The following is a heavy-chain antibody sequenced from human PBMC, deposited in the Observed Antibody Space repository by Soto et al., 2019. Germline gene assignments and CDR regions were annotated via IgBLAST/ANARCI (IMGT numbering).Heavy chain of an antibody. CDR1: GVSIHNSHSF. V-gene: IGHV4-39*01. CDR3: GRVVEGATRHTDPDS. Sequence: QVHLQESGPGLVKPSETLSLTCTVSGVSIHNSHSFWAWIRQPPGKGLQFIASVYHNGGAHYNSSLKTQVTISVDTANNQVSLRMRSLTPADTAFYYCGRVVEGATRHTDPDSWGQGILVTVSS. D-gene: IGHD2-21*01. CDR2: VYHNGGA. J-gene: IGHJ5*01.